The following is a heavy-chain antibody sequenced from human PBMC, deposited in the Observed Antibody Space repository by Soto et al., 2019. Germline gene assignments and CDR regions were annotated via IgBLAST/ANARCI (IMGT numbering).Heavy chain of an antibody. CDR2: IYWDDDK. CDR1: GFSLSTSGVG. D-gene: IGHD3-16*02. J-gene: IGHJ4*02. Sequence: QITLKESGPTLVKPTQTLTLTCTFSGFSLSTSGVGVGWIRQPPGKALEWLALIYWDDDKRYSPSLKSRLTITKDTSKNQVVLTMTNMDPVDTATYYCAHINYDYIWGSYRYTFLFDYWGQGTLVIVSS. V-gene: IGHV2-5*02. CDR3: AHINYDYIWGSYRYTFLFDY.